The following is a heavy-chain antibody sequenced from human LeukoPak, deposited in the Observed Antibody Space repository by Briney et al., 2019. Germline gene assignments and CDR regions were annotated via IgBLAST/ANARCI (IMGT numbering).Heavy chain of an antibody. V-gene: IGHV1-69*13. D-gene: IGHD2-21*02. CDR2: IIPISGTT. CDR3: ATDRVPTAIRYSYSYGMDV. CDR1: GGTFSSFG. Sequence: GASVKVSCKASGGTFSSFGISWVRQAPGQGLQWMGGIIPISGTTNYAQEFQGRVTITADESTSTAYMDLGSLTSEDTAVYYCATDRVPTAIRYSYSYGMDVWGQGTTVAVSS. J-gene: IGHJ6*02.